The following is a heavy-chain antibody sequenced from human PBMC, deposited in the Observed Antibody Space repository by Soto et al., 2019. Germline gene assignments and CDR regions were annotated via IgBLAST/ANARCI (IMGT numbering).Heavy chain of an antibody. CDR2: ISHDGTVI. Sequence: QPGGSLRLSCAVSGVSLSTYVMHWTRQVRGKGLVWVSRISHDGTVITYADFVKGRFTISRDNAENTLYLQLNNLRAEDTATYYCGRDVNLLLFDYWGQGS. J-gene: IGHJ4*02. V-gene: IGHV3-74*01. CDR3: GRDVNLLLFDY. D-gene: IGHD3-10*01. CDR1: GVSLSTYV.